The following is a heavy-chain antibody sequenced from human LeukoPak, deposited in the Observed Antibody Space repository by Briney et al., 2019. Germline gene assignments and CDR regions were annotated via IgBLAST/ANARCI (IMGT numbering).Heavy chain of an antibody. Sequence: GASVKVSCKASGYTFTGYHMHWVRQAPGQGLEWMGWINPNSGGTNYAQKFQGRVTMTRDTSISTAYMELSRLRSDDTAVYYCARGSSGWYRVGDYYYGMDVWGQGTTVTVSS. J-gene: IGHJ6*02. CDR1: GYTFTGYH. CDR2: INPNSGGT. CDR3: ARGSSGWYRVGDYYYGMDV. D-gene: IGHD6-19*01. V-gene: IGHV1-2*02.